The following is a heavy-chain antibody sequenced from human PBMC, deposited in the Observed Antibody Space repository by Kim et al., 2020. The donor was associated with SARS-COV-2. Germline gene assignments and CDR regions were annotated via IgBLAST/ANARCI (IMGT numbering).Heavy chain of an antibody. D-gene: IGHD2-15*01. CDR3: ATDTLTYGGNVWFDP. CDR2: FDPEDGET. V-gene: IGHV1-24*01. J-gene: IGHJ5*02. Sequence: ASVKVSCKVSGYTLTELSMHWVRQAPGKGLEWMGGFDPEDGETIYAQKFQGRVTMNEDTSTDTAYMELSSLRSEDTAVYYCATDTLTYGGNVWFDPWGQGTLVTVSS. CDR1: GYTLTELS.